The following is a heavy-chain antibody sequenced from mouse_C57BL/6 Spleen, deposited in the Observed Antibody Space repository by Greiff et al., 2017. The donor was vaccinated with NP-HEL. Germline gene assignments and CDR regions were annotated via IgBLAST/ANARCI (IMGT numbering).Heavy chain of an antibody. V-gene: IGHV1-80*01. Sequence: VHLVESGAELVKPGASVKISCKASGYAFSSYWMNWVKQRPGKGLEWIGQIYPGDGDTNYNGKFKGKATLTADKSSSTAYMQLSSLTSEDSAVYFCARSPEGTFYAMDYWGQGTSVTVSS. CDR3: ARSPEGTFYAMDY. D-gene: IGHD3-3*01. CDR2: IYPGDGDT. J-gene: IGHJ4*01. CDR1: GYAFSSYW.